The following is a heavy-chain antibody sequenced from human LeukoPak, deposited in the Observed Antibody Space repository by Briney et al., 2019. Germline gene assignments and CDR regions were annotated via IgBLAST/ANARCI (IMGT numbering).Heavy chain of an antibody. V-gene: IGHV4-30-2*01. CDR3: ARHLSSGWFHFDY. Sequence: PSQTLSLTCAVSGGSISSGGYSWSWIRQPPGKGLEWIGYIYHSGSTYYNPSLKSRVTISVDRSKNQFSLKLSSVTAADTAVYYCARHLSSGWFHFDYWGQGTLVTVSS. CDR2: IYHSGST. CDR1: GGSISSGGYS. D-gene: IGHD6-19*01. J-gene: IGHJ4*02.